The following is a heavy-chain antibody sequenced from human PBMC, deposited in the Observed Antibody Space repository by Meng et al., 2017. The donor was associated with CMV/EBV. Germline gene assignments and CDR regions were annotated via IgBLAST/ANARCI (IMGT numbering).Heavy chain of an antibody. CDR2: IIPIFVTA. CDR1: TGPFSSYA. J-gene: IGHJ4*02. CDR3: ARGRAEYSGYDEFDY. Sequence: STGPFSSYAISCVLHAHGQGLEWMGAIIPIFVTANYAQKFQGRVTITADKSTSTAYMELSSLRSEDTAVYYCARGRAEYSGYDEFDYWGQGTLVTVSS. V-gene: IGHV1-69*06. D-gene: IGHD5-12*01.